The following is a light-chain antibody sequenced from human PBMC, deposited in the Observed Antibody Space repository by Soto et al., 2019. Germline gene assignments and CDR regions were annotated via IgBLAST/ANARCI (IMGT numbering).Light chain of an antibody. Sequence: EILLTHSPGTLSLSPGAIATLSCRASQSVTSTYLAWYQQKPGQAPRLLIYDASTRATGVPARFSGSGSGTEFILTISRLQSEDFATYYCQHFNNWPPELTFGGGTKVDI. CDR1: QSVTSTY. CDR2: DAS. J-gene: IGKJ4*01. CDR3: QHFNNWPPELT. V-gene: IGKV3-15*01.